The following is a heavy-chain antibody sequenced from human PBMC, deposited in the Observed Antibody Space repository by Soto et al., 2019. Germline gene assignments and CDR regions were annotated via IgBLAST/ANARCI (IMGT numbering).Heavy chain of an antibody. J-gene: IGHJ6*02. CDR3: ARVAVAGIYGMDV. Sequence: ASVKVSCKASGYTFTSYAMHWVRQAPGQGLEWMGWINPNSGGTNYAQKFQGWVTMTRDTSISTAYMELSRLRSDDTAVYYCARVAVAGIYGMDVWGQGTTVTVSS. D-gene: IGHD6-19*01. CDR1: GYTFTSYA. CDR2: INPNSGGT. V-gene: IGHV1-2*04.